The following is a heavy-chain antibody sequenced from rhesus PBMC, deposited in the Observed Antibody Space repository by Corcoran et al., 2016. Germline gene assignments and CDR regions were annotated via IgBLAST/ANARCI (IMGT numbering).Heavy chain of an antibody. CDR1: GFTFSSYG. J-gene: IGHJ4*01. Sequence: EVQLVESGGGLVQPGGSLRLSCAASGFTFSSYGMSWVRQAPGKGLEWVSYISNGCGSTYYADSVKGRFTISRDNSKNTLSLQMNSLRAEDTAVYYCAKERRYSGPFDYWGQGVLVTVSS. V-gene: IGHV3S5*01. D-gene: IGHD5-24*01. CDR3: AKERRYSGPFDY. CDR2: ISNGCGST.